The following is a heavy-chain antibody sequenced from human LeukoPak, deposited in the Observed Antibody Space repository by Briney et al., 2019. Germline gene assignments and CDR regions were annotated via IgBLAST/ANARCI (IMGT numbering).Heavy chain of an antibody. Sequence: ASETLSPTCTVSGGSISGSSYYWGWIRQPPGKGLEWIGSIYYSGSTYYNPSLKSRVTISVDTSKNQFSLKLNSVTAADTAVYYCARSYYYGSGSSYYFDYWGQGTLVTVSS. CDR3: ARSYYYGSGSSYYFDY. D-gene: IGHD3-10*01. CDR2: IYYSGST. V-gene: IGHV4-39*01. J-gene: IGHJ4*02. CDR1: GGSISGSSYY.